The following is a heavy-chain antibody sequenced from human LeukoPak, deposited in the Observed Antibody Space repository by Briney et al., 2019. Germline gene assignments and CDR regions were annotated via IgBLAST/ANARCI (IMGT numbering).Heavy chain of an antibody. CDR3: AKRPSDYGDYVSYFDY. D-gene: IGHD4-17*01. CDR2: ISDDGRSK. V-gene: IGHV3-30*18. CDR1: GFSLISYG. J-gene: IGHJ4*02. Sequence: XGGSLRLSCAASGFSLISYGMHWVRQAPGKGLEWVGVISDDGRSKDYADSVKGRFTISRDNSKDTLYLQMNSLRDEDTAVYYCAKRPSDYGDYVSYFDYWGQGTLVTVSS.